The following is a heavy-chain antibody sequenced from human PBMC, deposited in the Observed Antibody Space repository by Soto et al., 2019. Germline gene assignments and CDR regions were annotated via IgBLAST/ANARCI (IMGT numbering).Heavy chain of an antibody. D-gene: IGHD3-16*01. CDR3: AKDRRAGGNSALYFDF. Sequence: GGSLRLSCAASGFKFSNYAMSWVRQAPGKGLEWVSLISATGGGTYYADSVKGRFTISRDNSHNTLYLQVHSLTAEDTAVYYCAKDRRAGGNSALYFDFWGQGAQVTVSS. CDR1: GFKFSNYA. CDR2: ISATGGGT. J-gene: IGHJ4*02. V-gene: IGHV3-23*01.